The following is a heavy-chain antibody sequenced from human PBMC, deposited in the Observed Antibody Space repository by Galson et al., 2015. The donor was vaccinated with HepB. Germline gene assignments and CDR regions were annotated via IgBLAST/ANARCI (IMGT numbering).Heavy chain of an antibody. V-gene: IGHV1-18*04. CDR3: ARDPLGVVAATQRAFDI. CDR2: ISAYNGNT. D-gene: IGHD2-15*01. J-gene: IGHJ3*02. CDR1: GYTFTSYG. Sequence: SVKVSCKASGYTFTSYGISWVRQAPGQGLEWMGWISAYNGNTNYAQKLQGRVTMTTDTSTSTAYMELRSLRSDDTAVYYCARDPLGVVAATQRAFDIWGQGTMVTVSS.